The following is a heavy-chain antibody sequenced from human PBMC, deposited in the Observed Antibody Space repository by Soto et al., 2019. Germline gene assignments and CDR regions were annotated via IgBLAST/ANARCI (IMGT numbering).Heavy chain of an antibody. V-gene: IGHV1-18*04. CDR3: GRDEWVTTLLGY. J-gene: IGHJ4*02. CDR1: GYTFTSYG. Sequence: QVQLVQSGAEVKKPGASVKVSCKASGYTFTSYGISWVRQAPGQGLEWLGWISADNGNTNYAQRLQGRVTMTTDTSTSTAYMELRSLRSDDTAVYYCGRDEWVTTLLGYWGQGTLVTVSS. D-gene: IGHD4-17*01. CDR2: ISADNGNT.